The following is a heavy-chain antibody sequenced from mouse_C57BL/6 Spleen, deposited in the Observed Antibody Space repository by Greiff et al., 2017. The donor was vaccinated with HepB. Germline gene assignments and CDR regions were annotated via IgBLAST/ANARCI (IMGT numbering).Heavy chain of an antibody. CDR1: GYAFSSYW. Sequence: QVQLQQSGAELVKPGASVKISCKASGYAFSSYWMNWVKQRPGKGLEWIGQIYPGDGDTNYNGKFKGKATLTADKSSSTAYMQRCSLTSEDSEVYFCARRAPYDIDEYYYAMDYWGQVASVTASS. V-gene: IGHV1-80*01. J-gene: IGHJ4*01. D-gene: IGHD2-3*01. CDR2: IYPGDGDT. CDR3: ARRAPYDIDEYYYAMDY.